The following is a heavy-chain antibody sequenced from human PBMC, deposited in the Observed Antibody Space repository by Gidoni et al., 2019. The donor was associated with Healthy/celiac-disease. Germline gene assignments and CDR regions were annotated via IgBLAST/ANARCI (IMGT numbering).Heavy chain of an antibody. J-gene: IGHJ4*02. CDR3: AKDNSWELLGGGPDY. Sequence: QVQLVESGGGVVQPGRSLRLSCAASGFTFSSYGMHWVRQAPGKGLEWVAVISYDGSNKYYADSVKGRFTISRDNSKNTLYLQMNSLRAEDTAVYYCAKDNSWELLGGGPDYWGQGTLVTVSS. CDR2: ISYDGSNK. V-gene: IGHV3-30*18. CDR1: GFTFSSYG. D-gene: IGHD1-26*01.